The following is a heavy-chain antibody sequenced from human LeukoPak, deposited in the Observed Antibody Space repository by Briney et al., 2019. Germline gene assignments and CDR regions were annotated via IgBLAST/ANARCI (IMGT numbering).Heavy chain of an antibody. J-gene: IGHJ4*02. V-gene: IGHV1-2*02. Sequence: ASVKVSCKASGYTFTGYYMHWVRQAPGQGLEWMGWINPNSGGTNCAHKFQGRVTMTRDTSISTAYMELSSLSSDDSAVYFCSRASTIAAPGAIPNDFWGQGTLVTVSS. CDR2: INPNSGGT. CDR1: GYTFTGYY. CDR3: SRASTIAAPGAIPNDF. D-gene: IGHD6-13*01.